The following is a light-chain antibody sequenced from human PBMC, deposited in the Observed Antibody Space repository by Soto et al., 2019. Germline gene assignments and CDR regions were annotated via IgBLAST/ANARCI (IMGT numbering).Light chain of an antibody. Sequence: SALTQPPSASGSPGQSVTISCTGTSSDVGNYNYVSWYQQHPGKAPKLMIYEVNKRPSGVPDRFSGSKSGNTASLTVSGLQAEDEADYYCSSYAGSNNFKVFGGGTKVTVL. CDR2: EVN. CDR3: SSYAGSNNFKV. V-gene: IGLV2-8*01. CDR1: SSDVGNYNY. J-gene: IGLJ2*01.